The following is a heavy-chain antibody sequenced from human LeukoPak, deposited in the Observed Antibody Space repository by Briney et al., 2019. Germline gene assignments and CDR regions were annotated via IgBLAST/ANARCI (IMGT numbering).Heavy chain of an antibody. CDR1: GFTFSSYS. CDR3: AKEVDIWFGESGWFDP. V-gene: IGHV3-30*02. CDR2: IRYDGSNK. Sequence: GGSLRLSCAASGFTFSSYSMNWVRQAPGKGLEWVAFIRYDGSNKYYADSVKGRFTISRDNSKNKLYLQMNSLRAEDTAVYYCAKEVDIWFGESGWFDPWGQGTLVTVSS. J-gene: IGHJ5*02. D-gene: IGHD3-10*01.